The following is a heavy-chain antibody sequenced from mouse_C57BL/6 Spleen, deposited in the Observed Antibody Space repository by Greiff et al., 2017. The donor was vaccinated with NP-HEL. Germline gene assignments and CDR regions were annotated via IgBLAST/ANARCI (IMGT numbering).Heavy chain of an antibody. V-gene: IGHV2-5*01. CDR1: GFSLTSYG. CDR2: IWRGGST. D-gene: IGHD1-1*01. Sequence: VQVVESGPGLVQPSQSLSITCTVSGFSLTSYGVHWVRQSPGKGLEWLGVIWRGGSTDYNAAFMSRLSITKDNSKSQVFFKMNSLQADDTAIYYCAKNAPTVVDAMDYWGQGTSVTVSS. J-gene: IGHJ4*01. CDR3: AKNAPTVVDAMDY.